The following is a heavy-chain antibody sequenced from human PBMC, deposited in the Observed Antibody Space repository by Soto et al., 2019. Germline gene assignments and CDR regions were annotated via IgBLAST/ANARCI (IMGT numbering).Heavy chain of an antibody. CDR3: ASGADFYYDTRRY. V-gene: IGHV3-30*04. J-gene: IGHJ4*02. Sequence: GGSLRLSCAAPGLNFIIHALHWVRQAPGKGLEWVAVLSPNGKNQYYADSVKGRFTISSDTFTSTLFLQMTSLTPEDTAVYYCASGADFYYDTRRYWGPGTLVTVSS. CDR1: GLNFIIHA. D-gene: IGHD3-22*01. CDR2: LSPNGKNQ.